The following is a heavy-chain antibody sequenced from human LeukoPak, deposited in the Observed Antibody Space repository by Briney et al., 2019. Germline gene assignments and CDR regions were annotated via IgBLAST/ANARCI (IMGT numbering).Heavy chain of an antibody. CDR3: AAGTVSPDN. CDR1: GFTVSSNY. CDR2: IYSGGRT. D-gene: IGHD1-7*01. V-gene: IGHV3-53*01. J-gene: IGHJ4*02. Sequence: GGSLRLSCAVSGFTVSSNYKTCVRQAPGKGLEWVSVIYSGGRTYYADSVKGRFTISRDNSKNTLYLQMNSLRAEDTAVYYCAAGTVSPDNWGQGNLVTVAS.